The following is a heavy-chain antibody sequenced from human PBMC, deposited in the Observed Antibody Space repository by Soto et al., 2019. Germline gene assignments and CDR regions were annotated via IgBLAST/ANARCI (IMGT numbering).Heavy chain of an antibody. CDR1: GFSFSNYA. CDR2: ISGDGGGI. V-gene: IGHV3-23*01. CDR3: ARDTGRDLFIDS. D-gene: IGHD4-17*01. J-gene: IGHJ4*02. Sequence: EVQLLESGGGLVQPGGSLRLSCAASGFSFSNYALTWVRQAPGKGLEWVSAISGDGGGIYYADSVKGRFRISRDNSKNTVYLQMNSLRAEDTALYYCARDTGRDLFIDSWGQGTLVTVSS.